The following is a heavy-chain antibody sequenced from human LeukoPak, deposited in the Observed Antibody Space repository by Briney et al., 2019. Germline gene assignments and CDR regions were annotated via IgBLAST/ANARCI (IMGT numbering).Heavy chain of an antibody. CDR1: GFTLSSYW. CDR2: INRDGSEK. Sequence: GGSLRLSCSVSGFTLSSYWMTWVRQAPGKGLEWVANINRDGSEKHCVDSVAGRFTVSRDNAKNSLYLQMNSLRAEDTAVYYCARDRSYCSGGRCSDLFDYWGQGALVTVSS. D-gene: IGHD2-15*01. J-gene: IGHJ4*02. CDR3: ARDRSYCSGGRCSDLFDY. V-gene: IGHV3-7*01.